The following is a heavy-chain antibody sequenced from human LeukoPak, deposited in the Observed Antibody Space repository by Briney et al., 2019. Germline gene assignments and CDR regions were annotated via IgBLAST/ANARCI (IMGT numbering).Heavy chain of an antibody. D-gene: IGHD6-19*01. V-gene: IGHV3-20*04. J-gene: IGHJ4*02. Sequence: PGGSLRLSCAASGFTFDDYGMSWVRQAPGKGLEWVSGINWNGCSTGYADSVKGRFTISRDNAKNYLYLQMNSLRAEDTALYYCARSSGSGWYEEGFDYWGQGTLVTVSS. CDR3: ARSSGSGWYEEGFDY. CDR2: INWNGCST. CDR1: GFTFDDYG.